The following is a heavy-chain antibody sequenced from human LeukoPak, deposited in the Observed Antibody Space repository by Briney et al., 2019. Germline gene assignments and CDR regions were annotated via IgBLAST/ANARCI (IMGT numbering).Heavy chain of an antibody. D-gene: IGHD3-10*01. CDR1: GYSISSGYY. J-gene: IGHJ5*02. Sequence: SETLSLTCAVSGYSISSGYYWAWIRPPPGKGLEWIGSIYHSGSTYYTPTLKSRVTISVDTAKNQFSLKLSSVTAADTAVYYCARHYMVRGVSNWFDPWGQGTLVTVSS. V-gene: IGHV4-38-2*01. CDR3: ARHYMVRGVSNWFDP. CDR2: IYHSGST.